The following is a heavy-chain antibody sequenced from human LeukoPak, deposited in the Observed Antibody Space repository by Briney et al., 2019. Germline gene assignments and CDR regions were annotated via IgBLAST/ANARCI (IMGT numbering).Heavy chain of an antibody. CDR1: GGSISSYY. J-gene: IGHJ4*02. CDR2: IYYSGST. CDR3: ARGGGWYLFY. D-gene: IGHD6-19*01. V-gene: IGHV4-59*12. Sequence: SETLSLTCTVSGGSISSYYWSWIRQPPGKGLEWIGYIYYSGSTNYNPSLKSRVTISVDTSKNQFSLKLSSVTAADTAVYFCARGGGWYLFYWGQGTLVTVSS.